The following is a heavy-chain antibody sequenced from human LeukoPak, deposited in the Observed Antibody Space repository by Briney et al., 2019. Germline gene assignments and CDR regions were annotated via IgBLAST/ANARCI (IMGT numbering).Heavy chain of an antibody. CDR1: GGSISSSY. Sequence: SETLSLTCTVSGGSISSSYWGWIRQPPGKGLEWIGTIYYSGSASYNPSLKSRVTISLDTSKNQFSLKLSSVTAADTAVYYCARALGRYDYVWGSYRPNYFDYWGQGTLVTVSS. D-gene: IGHD3-16*02. J-gene: IGHJ4*02. CDR3: ARALGRYDYVWGSYRPNYFDY. V-gene: IGHV4-39*07. CDR2: IYYSGSA.